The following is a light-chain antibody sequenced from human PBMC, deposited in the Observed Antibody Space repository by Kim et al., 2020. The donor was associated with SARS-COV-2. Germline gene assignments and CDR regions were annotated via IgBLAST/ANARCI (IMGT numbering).Light chain of an antibody. J-gene: IGLJ2*01. CDR3: NSRDSNDNVV. Sequence: SPELTQDPAVSVALGQTVRITCQGDSLRSYYATWYQQKPGQAPILVIYGKNNRPSGIPDRFSGSSSGNTASLTITGTQAGDEADYYCNSRDSNDNVVFGGGTKLTVL. V-gene: IGLV3-19*01. CDR1: SLRSYY. CDR2: GKN.